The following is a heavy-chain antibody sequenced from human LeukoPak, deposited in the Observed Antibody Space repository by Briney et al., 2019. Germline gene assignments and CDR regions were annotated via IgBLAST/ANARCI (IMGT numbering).Heavy chain of an antibody. D-gene: IGHD5-18*01. V-gene: IGHV1-2*02. CDR2: INPNSGGT. J-gene: IGHJ4*02. CDR1: GYTFTRYY. CDR3: AREWKTAMVISYFDY. Sequence: ASVKVSCKDSGYTFTRYYMHWVGQAPGQGREWMGWINPNSGGTNYAQKFQGRVTMTRDTSISTAYMELSRLRSDDAAVYYCAREWKTAMVISYFDYWGQGTLVTVSS.